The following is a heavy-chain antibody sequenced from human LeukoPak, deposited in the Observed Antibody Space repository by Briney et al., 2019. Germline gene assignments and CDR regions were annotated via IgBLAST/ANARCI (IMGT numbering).Heavy chain of an antibody. J-gene: IGHJ4*02. Sequence: GGSLRLSCAASGFTFSTSAMTWVRQAPGKGLEWVSSITSSGGTTYYADSVKGRFTISRDNSKNTLYLQMSSLRAEDTAVYYCAKDYLIDRSSWADYFDYWGQGTLVTVSS. CDR1: GFTFSTSA. CDR2: ITSSGGTT. CDR3: AKDYLIDRSSWADYFDY. V-gene: IGHV3-23*01. D-gene: IGHD6-13*01.